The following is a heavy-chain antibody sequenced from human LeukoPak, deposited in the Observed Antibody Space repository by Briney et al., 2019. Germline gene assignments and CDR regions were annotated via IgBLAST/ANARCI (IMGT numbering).Heavy chain of an antibody. V-gene: IGHV3-48*04. CDR1: GFTFTSYS. CDR3: ARVIGSYGDSAY. J-gene: IGHJ4*02. D-gene: IGHD4-17*01. Sequence: GGSLRLSCAASGFTFTSYSMNWVRQAPGKGLEWISYISSSSSMYYADSVKGRFTISRDNAKNSLYLQMNSLRAEDTAAYYCARVIGSYGDSAYWGQGTLVTVSS. CDR2: ISSSSSM.